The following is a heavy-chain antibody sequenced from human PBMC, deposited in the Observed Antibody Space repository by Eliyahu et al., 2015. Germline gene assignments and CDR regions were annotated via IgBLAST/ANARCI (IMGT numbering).Heavy chain of an antibody. V-gene: IGHV3-30-3*01. Sequence: QVQLVXSGGGVVQPGRSLXLSCAAXXFTFSSXAMHWVRQAPGKGLEWVAVISYDGSNKYYADSVKGRFTISRDNSKNTLYLQMNSLRAEDTAVYYCARDPSYGIIDYWGQGTLVTVSS. CDR1: XFTFSSXA. J-gene: IGHJ4*02. D-gene: IGHD5-18*01. CDR2: ISYDGSNK. CDR3: ARDPSYGIIDY.